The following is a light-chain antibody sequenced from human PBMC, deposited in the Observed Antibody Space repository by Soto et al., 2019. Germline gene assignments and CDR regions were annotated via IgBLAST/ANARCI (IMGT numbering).Light chain of an antibody. CDR3: CSYGRSDSMI. CDR1: SSNVGSDYH. J-gene: IGLJ2*01. V-gene: IGLV2-23*01. Sequence: QSALTQPASVSGSPGQTITISCTGTSSNVGSDYHVSWYQQPPGAAPKLLIYEGSNRPSGVSNRFSGSKSGNSASLTISGPEDEDDDYYYCCSYGRSDSMIFGGGTKLTVL. CDR2: EGS.